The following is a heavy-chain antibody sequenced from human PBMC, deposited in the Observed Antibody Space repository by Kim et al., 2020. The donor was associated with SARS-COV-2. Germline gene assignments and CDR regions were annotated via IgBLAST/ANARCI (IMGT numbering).Heavy chain of an antibody. CDR2: IYYSGST. D-gene: IGHD1-26*01. J-gene: IGHJ4*02. V-gene: IGHV4-59*01. Sequence: SETLSLTCTVSGGSISSYYWSWIRQPPGKGLEWIGYIYYSGSTNYNPSLKSRVTISVDTSKNQFSLKLNSVTTADTAVYYCARDSEGMAPDNWGQGTLVTVSS. CDR1: GGSISSYY. CDR3: ARDSEGMAPDN.